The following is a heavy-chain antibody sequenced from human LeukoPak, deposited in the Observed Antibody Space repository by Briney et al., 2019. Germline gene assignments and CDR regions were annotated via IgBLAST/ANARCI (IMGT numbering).Heavy chain of an antibody. D-gene: IGHD3-10*01. Sequence: SETLSLTCTVSGGSISGSSHYWGWIRQPPGKGPEWIGSIHYSGITYYSPSLKSPVTISVDTSKNQFSLKLTSVTAADTAVYYCARHLDYYGSGSYLGLWGQGTLVTVSS. CDR2: IHYSGIT. CDR1: GGSISGSSHY. CDR3: ARHLDYYGSGSYLGL. J-gene: IGHJ4*02. V-gene: IGHV4-39*01.